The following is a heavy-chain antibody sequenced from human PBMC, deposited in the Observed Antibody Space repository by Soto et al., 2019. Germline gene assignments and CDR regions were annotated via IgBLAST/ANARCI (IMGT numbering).Heavy chain of an antibody. CDR1: GFTFSSYG. V-gene: IGHV3-33*01. D-gene: IGHD3-9*01. Sequence: GGSLRLSCAASGFTFSSYGMHWVRQAPGKGLEWVAVIWYDGSNKYYADSVKGRFTISRDNSKNTLYLQMNSLRAEDTAVYYCAREPSHYDILTGYYIPYYMDVWGKGTTVTVSS. CDR3: AREPSHYDILTGYYIPYYMDV. CDR2: IWYDGSNK. J-gene: IGHJ6*03.